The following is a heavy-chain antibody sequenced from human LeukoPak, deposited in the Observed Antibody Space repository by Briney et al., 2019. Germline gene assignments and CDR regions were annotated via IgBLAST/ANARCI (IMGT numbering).Heavy chain of an antibody. CDR3: AKDLAPEDY. J-gene: IGHJ4*02. Sequence: GGSLRLSCAVSGFAFRNYVMSWVRQAPGKGLEWVPAISGSGGSTYYADSVKGRFTISRDNSKNTLYLQMNSLRAEDTAVYYCAKDLAPEDYWGQGTLVTVSS. CDR1: GFAFRNYV. CDR2: ISGSGGST. D-gene: IGHD1-14*01. V-gene: IGHV3-23*01.